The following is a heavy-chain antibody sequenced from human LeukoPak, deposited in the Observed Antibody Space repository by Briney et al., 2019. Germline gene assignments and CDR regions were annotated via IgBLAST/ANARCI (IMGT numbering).Heavy chain of an antibody. Sequence: PGRSLRLSCAASGFTFNTYAMNWVRQAPGKGLEWVAVISYDGSNEKYAESVRGRFTISRDNYNNMVFLQMNSLRNGDTAVYFCARSPEGVRILGIDHWGQGTLVTVSS. CDR2: ISYDGSNE. D-gene: IGHD2/OR15-2a*01. CDR1: GFTFNTYA. V-gene: IGHV3-30-3*01. CDR3: ARSPEGVRILGIDH. J-gene: IGHJ4*02.